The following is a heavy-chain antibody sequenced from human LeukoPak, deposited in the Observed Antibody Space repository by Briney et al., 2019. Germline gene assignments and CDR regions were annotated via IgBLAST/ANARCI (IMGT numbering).Heavy chain of an antibody. CDR3: ARHLGAAAGPRFDY. V-gene: IGHV4-39*01. J-gene: IGHJ4*02. CDR2: IYYSGST. Sequence: SETLSLTCTVSGGSISSSSYYWGWIRQPPGKGLEWIGSIYYSGSTYYNPSLKSRVTISVDTSKNQFSLKLSSVTAADTAVYYCARHLGAAAGPRFDYWGQGTLVTVSS. CDR1: GGSISSSSYY. D-gene: IGHD6-13*01.